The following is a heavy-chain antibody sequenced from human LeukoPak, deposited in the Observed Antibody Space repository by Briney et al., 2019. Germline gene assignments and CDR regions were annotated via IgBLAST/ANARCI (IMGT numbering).Heavy chain of an antibody. CDR3: ARQSAYYDSSGYYFLY. CDR2: IIPIFGTA. CDR1: GGTFSSYA. D-gene: IGHD3-22*01. J-gene: IGHJ4*02. Sequence: GASVKVSCKASGGTFSSYAISWVRQAPGQGLEWMGGIIPIFGTANYAQKFQGRVTITADESTSTAYMELSSLRSEDTAVYYCARQSAYYDSSGYYFLYWGQGTLVTVSS. V-gene: IGHV1-69*13.